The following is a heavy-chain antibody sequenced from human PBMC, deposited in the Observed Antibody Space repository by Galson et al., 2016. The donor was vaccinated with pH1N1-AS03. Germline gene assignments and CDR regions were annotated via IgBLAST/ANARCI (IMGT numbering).Heavy chain of an antibody. J-gene: IGHJ4*02. Sequence: ETLSLTCTVSGGSISSYYWSWIRQPPGKRLEWIGYIFYNGTTNYNPSLKSRVTISVDTSKNQFSLKLTSVTAADTAVYYCARFPDYGDDVGYWGQGRLVTVSS. V-gene: IGHV4-59*08. CDR1: GGSISSYY. CDR2: IFYNGTT. D-gene: IGHD4-17*01. CDR3: ARFPDYGDDVGY.